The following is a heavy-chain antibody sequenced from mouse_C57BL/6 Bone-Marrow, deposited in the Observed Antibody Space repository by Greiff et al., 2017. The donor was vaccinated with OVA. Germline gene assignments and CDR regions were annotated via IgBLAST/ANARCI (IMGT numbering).Heavy chain of an antibody. CDR1: GYTFTSYW. Sequence: QVQLQQSGAELAKPGASVKLSCKASGYTFTSYWLHWVKQRPGQGLDWIGYINPSSGYTKYNQKFKDKATLTADKSSSTAYMQLSSLTYEDSAVYYCAVWLRRGGPGFAYWGQGTLVTVSA. CDR3: AVWLRRGGPGFAY. CDR2: INPSSGYT. V-gene: IGHV1-7*01. J-gene: IGHJ3*01. D-gene: IGHD2-2*01.